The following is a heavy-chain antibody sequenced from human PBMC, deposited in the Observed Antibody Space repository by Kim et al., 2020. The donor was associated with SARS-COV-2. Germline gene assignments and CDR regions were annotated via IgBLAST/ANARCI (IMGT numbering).Heavy chain of an antibody. V-gene: IGHV3-23*01. J-gene: IGHJ5*02. CDR1: GFTFSSYA. CDR3: AKATATVGKPVVGS. CDR2: ISGGVGST. Sequence: GGSLRLSCAASGFTFSSYAMNWVRQAPGKGLEWVSAISGGVGSTYYADSVKGRFTISRDNSKNTLYLQMNSLRAEDTAVYYCAKATATVGKPVVGSWGQGTLVTVSS. D-gene: IGHD6-13*01.